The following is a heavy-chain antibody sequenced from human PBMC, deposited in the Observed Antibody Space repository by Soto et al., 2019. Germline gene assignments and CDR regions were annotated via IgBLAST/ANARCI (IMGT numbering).Heavy chain of an antibody. CDR1: GDSSSTSTYS. V-gene: IGHV4-30-2*05. CDR3: ARDLDGLHDDNSGPYPRPG. CDR2: IYRSGVT. J-gene: IGHJ1*01. Sequence: SETLSLTCSFSGDSSSTSTYSWIWIRQPPGKPLEWVGFIYRSGVTSYNPPLKSRATMSIDTARNQFSLKVSSVTVADTAVYYCARDLDGLHDDNSGPYPRPGWGQGTLVTVSS. D-gene: IGHD3-22*01.